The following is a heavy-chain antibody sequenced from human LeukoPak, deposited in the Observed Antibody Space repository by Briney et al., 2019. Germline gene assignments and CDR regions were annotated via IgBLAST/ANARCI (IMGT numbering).Heavy chain of an antibody. V-gene: IGHV3-11*01. CDR3: ARVKGATDY. CDR2: IGSSGSSI. Sequence: GGSLRLSCAASGFTFSAYYMTWIRQAPGKGLEWVSYIGSSGSSIYYADSVRGRFTISRDNAKNSLYLQMNSLRAKDTAVYYCARVKGATDYWGQGTLVTVSS. J-gene: IGHJ4*02. CDR1: GFTFSAYY. D-gene: IGHD3-16*01.